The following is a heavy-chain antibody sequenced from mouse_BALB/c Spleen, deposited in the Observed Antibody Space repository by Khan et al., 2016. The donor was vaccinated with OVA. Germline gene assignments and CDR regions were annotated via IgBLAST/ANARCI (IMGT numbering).Heavy chain of an antibody. CDR1: GYTFTSYW. J-gene: IGHJ3*01. CDR2: INPSTGYT. V-gene: IGHV1-7*01. CDR3: ANHGSSSAWFGY. Sequence: VKLQESGAELAKPGASVKMSCKASGYTFTSYWMHWVKQRPGQGLEWIGYINPSTGYTEYNQTFKDKATLTADKSSSTAYMQLSSLTSEDSAVYYCANHGSSSAWFGYWGQGTLVTVSA. D-gene: IGHD1-1*01.